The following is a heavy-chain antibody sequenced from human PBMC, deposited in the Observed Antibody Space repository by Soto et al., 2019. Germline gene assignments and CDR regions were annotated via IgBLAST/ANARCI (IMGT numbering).Heavy chain of an antibody. Sequence: LRLSCAASGFTFSDYYMSWIRQAPGKGLEWVPYISSSSYTNYADSVKGRFTISRDNAKNSLYLQMNSLRAEDTAVYYCARVSPGGAFDPWGQGTLVTVSS. CDR3: ARVSPGGAFDP. CDR2: ISSSSYT. D-gene: IGHD3-10*01. V-gene: IGHV3-11*06. CDR1: GFTFSDYY. J-gene: IGHJ5*02.